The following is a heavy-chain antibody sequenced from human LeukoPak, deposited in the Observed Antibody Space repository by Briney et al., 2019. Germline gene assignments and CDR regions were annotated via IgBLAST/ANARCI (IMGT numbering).Heavy chain of an antibody. CDR3: ARDSRYEGWFDY. V-gene: IGHV1-18*01. CDR2: ISAYNGNT. D-gene: IGHD3-16*01. CDR1: GYTFTSYG. J-gene: IGHJ4*02. Sequence: ASVKVSCKATGYTFTSYGISWVRQAPGQGLEWMGWISAYNGNTNYAQKLQGRVTMTTDTSTSTAYMELRSLRSDDTAVYYCARDSRYEGWFDYWGQGTLVTVSS.